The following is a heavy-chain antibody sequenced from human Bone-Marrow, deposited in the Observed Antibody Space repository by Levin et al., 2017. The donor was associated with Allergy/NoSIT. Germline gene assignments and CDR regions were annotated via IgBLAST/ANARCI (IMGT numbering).Heavy chain of an antibody. V-gene: IGHV3-30*18. CDR2: ILYDGTVK. Sequence: PGGSLRLSCAASGFTFSNSVMLWVRQAPGKGLEWLAVILYDGTVKPYADSVKGRFTISRDNSKSTLFLQMNSLRVEDTAVYFCAKGRGVVDDWGQGTLVTVSS. D-gene: IGHD3-10*01. CDR1: GFTFSNSV. J-gene: IGHJ4*02. CDR3: AKGRGVVDD.